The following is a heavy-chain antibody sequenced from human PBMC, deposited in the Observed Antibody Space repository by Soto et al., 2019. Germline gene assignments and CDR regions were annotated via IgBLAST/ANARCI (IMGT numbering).Heavy chain of an antibody. CDR2: INTYNGNT. J-gene: IGHJ6*02. Sequence: QVQLVQSGAEVKNPGASVKVSCKASGYTFTRYGIGWARQAPGQGLEWMGWINTYNGNTNYAQNVQGRVTLTTDTSTSTAYMEQRSLRSNDTAIYYCAMVDVYVTSSPQDVWGQGTTVIVSS. CDR3: AMVDVYVTSSPQDV. D-gene: IGHD3-16*01. CDR1: GYTFTRYG. V-gene: IGHV1-18*01.